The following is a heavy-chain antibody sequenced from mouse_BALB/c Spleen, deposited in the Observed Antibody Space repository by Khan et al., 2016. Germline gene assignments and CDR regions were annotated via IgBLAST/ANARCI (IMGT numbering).Heavy chain of an antibody. Sequence: VQLKESGPDLVKPSQSLSLTCTVTGYSITSGYSWHWIRQFPGNKLEWMGYIHYSGGTKYIPSLKSRLSITRDTSKNQFFLQLNSVTPEDTATYYCTRSHGYYAMDYWGQGTSVTVSS. CDR1: GYSITSGYS. CDR3: TRSHGYYAMDY. J-gene: IGHJ4*01. V-gene: IGHV3-1*02. CDR2: IHYSGGT.